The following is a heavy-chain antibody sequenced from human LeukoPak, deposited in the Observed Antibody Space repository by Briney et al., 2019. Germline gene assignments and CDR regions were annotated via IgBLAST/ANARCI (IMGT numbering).Heavy chain of an antibody. V-gene: IGHV1-69*13. D-gene: IGHD5-12*01. CDR3: ARYVDIVATTLTTKYYFAY. Sequence: SVKVSCKASGGTFSSYAISWVRQAPGQGLEWMGGIIPIFGTANYAQKFQGRVTITADESTSTAYMELRRLRSDDTAVYYCARYVDIVATTLTTKYYFAYWGQGTLVTVSS. CDR2: IIPIFGTA. CDR1: GGTFSSYA. J-gene: IGHJ4*02.